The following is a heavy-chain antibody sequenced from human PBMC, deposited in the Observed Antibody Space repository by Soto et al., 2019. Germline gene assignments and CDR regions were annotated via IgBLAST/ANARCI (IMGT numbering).Heavy chain of an antibody. CDR2: ISAYNGNT. CDR1: GYTFTNYG. Sequence: QVQLLQSGAEVKKPGASVKVSCKASGYTFTNYGITWVRQAPGQGLEWMGWISAYNGNTHYTQRLQGRVTMTTDTSPRTADMELRGLRSDDKDVYYCAKVQQLAGYFYYYMDVWGKGTTVTVSS. J-gene: IGHJ6*03. D-gene: IGHD6-13*01. V-gene: IGHV1-18*01. CDR3: AKVQQLAGYFYYYMDV.